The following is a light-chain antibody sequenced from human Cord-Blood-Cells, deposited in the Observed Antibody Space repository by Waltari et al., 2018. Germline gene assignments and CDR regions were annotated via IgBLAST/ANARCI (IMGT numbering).Light chain of an antibody. Sequence: IQMTQSPSSFSASTGDRVTITCRASQGISSYLAWYQQKPGKAPKLLIYAASTLQSGVPSRFSGSGSGTDFTLTISCLQSEDFATYYCQQYYSNPPTFGQGTKVEIK. V-gene: IGKV1-8*01. CDR1: QGISSY. CDR3: QQYYSNPPT. CDR2: AAS. J-gene: IGKJ1*01.